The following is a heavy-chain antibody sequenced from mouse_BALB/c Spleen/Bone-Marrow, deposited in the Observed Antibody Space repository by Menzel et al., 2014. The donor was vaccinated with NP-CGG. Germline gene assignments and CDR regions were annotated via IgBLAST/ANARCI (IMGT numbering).Heavy chain of an antibody. Sequence: LQQSGPELAKPGASVKMSCKASGYTFTSYWMHWVKQRPGQGLEWIGYINPTTGYTEYNQKFKDKATLTADKSSSTAYMQLSSLTSEDSAVYYCAKRAYGSGYGFAYWGQGTLVTVSA. CDR3: AKRAYGSGYGFAY. CDR2: INPTTGYT. V-gene: IGHV1-7*01. J-gene: IGHJ3*01. CDR1: GYTFTSYW. D-gene: IGHD1-1*01.